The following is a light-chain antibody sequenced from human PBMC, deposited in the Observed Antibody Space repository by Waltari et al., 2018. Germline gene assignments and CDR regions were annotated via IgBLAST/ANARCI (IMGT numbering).Light chain of an antibody. Sequence: EVVVTQSPGTLSLSPGETATLSCRASQSIGRYLVWYQQKSGQAPSLHIYRASTRATGITDRFSVSWSETDFSLTIIRLEAKDFAVYYGQNHERLPATFGQGTKVESK. CDR1: QSIGRY. V-gene: IGKV3-20*01. CDR3: QNHERLPAT. J-gene: IGKJ1*01. CDR2: RAS.